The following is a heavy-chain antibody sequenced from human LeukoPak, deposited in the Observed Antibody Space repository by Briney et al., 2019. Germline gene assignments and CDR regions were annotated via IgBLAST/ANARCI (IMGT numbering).Heavy chain of an antibody. CDR3: AREEALGSGSFDY. CDR1: GGSISSASYY. J-gene: IGHJ4*02. CDR2: IYISGST. V-gene: IGHV4-61*02. D-gene: IGHD1-26*01. Sequence: SQTLSLTCTVSGGSISSASYYWSWIRQPAGKGLEWIGRIYISGSTNYNPSLKSRVTISVDTSKNQFSLKLSSVTAADTAVYYCAREEALGSGSFDYWGQGTLVTVSS.